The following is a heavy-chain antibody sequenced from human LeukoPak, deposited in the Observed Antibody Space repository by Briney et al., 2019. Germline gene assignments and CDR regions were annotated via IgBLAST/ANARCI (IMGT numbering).Heavy chain of an antibody. Sequence: ETLSLTCAVYGGSFSGYYWSWIRQAPGKGLEWVSVTYSGGSTYYADSVKGRFTISRDNSKNTLYLQMNSLRAEDTAVYYCAREGYYGSGKAFDIWGQGTMVTVSS. CDR2: TYSGGST. V-gene: IGHV3-53*01. D-gene: IGHD3-10*01. CDR3: AREGYYGSGKAFDI. CDR1: GGSFSGYY. J-gene: IGHJ3*02.